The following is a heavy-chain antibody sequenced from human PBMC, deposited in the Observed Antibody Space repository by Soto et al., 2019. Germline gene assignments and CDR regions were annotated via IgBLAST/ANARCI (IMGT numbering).Heavy chain of an antibody. V-gene: IGHV4-59*12. J-gene: IGHJ6*02. CDR3: AREHVGSWYRYYYYGMDV. CDR1: GGSISSYY. D-gene: IGHD6-13*01. CDR2: IYYSGST. Sequence: PSETLSLTCTVSGGSISSYYWSWIRQPPGKGLEWIGYIYYSGSTNYNPSLKSRVTISVDTSKNQFSLQLNSVTPEDTAVYYCAREHVGSWYRYYYYGMDVWGQGTTVTVSS.